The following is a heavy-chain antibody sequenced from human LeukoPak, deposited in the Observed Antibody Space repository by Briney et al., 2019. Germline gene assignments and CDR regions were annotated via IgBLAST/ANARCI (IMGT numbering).Heavy chain of an antibody. Sequence: GGSLRLSCAASGFTFSSYAMHWVRQAPGKGLEGGAVISYDGSNKYYADSVKGRFTISRDNSKNTLYLQMNSLRAEDTAVYYCTRGGGGSLYFDYWGQGTLVTVSS. CDR1: GFTFSSYA. J-gene: IGHJ4*02. CDR2: ISYDGSNK. D-gene: IGHD6-13*01. CDR3: TRGGGGSLYFDY. V-gene: IGHV3-30-3*01.